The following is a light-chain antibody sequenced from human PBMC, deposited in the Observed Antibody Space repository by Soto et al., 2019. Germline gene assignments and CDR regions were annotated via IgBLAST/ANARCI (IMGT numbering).Light chain of an antibody. V-gene: IGKV1-5*03. CDR1: QSISTW. Sequence: DIQMTQSPSTLSASVGDRVTITCRASQSISTWLAWYQQKPGKAPRLLIYKASSLQSGVPSRFSGSGSGTECTLTIRSLQADDFATYYGQQYHSNSRTFGQGTKVEIK. CDR2: KAS. J-gene: IGKJ1*01. CDR3: QQYHSNSRT.